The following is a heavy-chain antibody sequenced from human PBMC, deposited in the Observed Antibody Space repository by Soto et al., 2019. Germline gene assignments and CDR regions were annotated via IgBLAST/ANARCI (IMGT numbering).Heavy chain of an antibody. Sequence: GGSLRLSCATSGFTFSSYAMTWVRQARGKGLEWVSSISGSGDTHYADSVKGRFTVSRDNSKNTLSLQMNSLRAEDTAVYYCAKDYYSDPGYYYAMDVWGQGTTVTVSS. D-gene: IGHD4-17*01. J-gene: IGHJ6*02. CDR2: ISGSGDT. V-gene: IGHV3-23*01. CDR3: AKDYYSDPGYYYAMDV. CDR1: GFTFSSYA.